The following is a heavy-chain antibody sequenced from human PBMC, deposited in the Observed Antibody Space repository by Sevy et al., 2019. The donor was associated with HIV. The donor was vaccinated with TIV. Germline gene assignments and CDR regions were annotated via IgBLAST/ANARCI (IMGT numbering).Heavy chain of an antibody. D-gene: IGHD4-4*01. J-gene: IGHJ6*02. CDR1: GGTFSSYA. CDR3: ASRWAYSNREADYYGMDV. Sequence: ASVKVSCKASGGTFSSYAISWVRQAPGQGLKWMGGIIPIFGTANYAQKFQGRVTITADESTSTAYMELSSLRSEDTAVYYCASRWAYSNREADYYGMDVWGQGTTVTVSS. V-gene: IGHV1-69*13. CDR2: IIPIFGTA.